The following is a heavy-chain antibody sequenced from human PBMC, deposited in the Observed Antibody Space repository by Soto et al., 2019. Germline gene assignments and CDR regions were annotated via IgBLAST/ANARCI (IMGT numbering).Heavy chain of an antibody. D-gene: IGHD3-3*01. CDR2: IYYSGST. Sequence: PSETLSLTCTVSGGSISSGGYYWIWIRHHPGKGLEWIGYIYYSGSTYYNPSLKSRVTISVDTSKNQFSLKLSSVTAADTAVYYCARDRRNYDFWSGYYIGGSFDYWGQGTLVTVSS. CDR1: GGSISSGGYY. CDR3: ARDRRNYDFWSGYYIGGSFDY. J-gene: IGHJ4*02. V-gene: IGHV4-31*03.